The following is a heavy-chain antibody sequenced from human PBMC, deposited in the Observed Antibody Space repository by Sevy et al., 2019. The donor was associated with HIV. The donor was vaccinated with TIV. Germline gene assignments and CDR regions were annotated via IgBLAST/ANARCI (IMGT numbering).Heavy chain of an antibody. V-gene: IGHV4-39*01. J-gene: IGHJ4*02. D-gene: IGHD5-18*01. CDR3: AIHAFKHGYQPHYFDN. Sequence: SETLSLTCSLSGGSISAKNYFWGWIRQPPGKGLEWIGSVYYSGSASYSPSLQSRVGISVDTSKNHFSLKLSSLNATDTAFYYCAIHAFKHGYQPHYFDNWSQGTLVTVSS. CDR1: GGSISAKNYF. CDR2: VYYSGSA.